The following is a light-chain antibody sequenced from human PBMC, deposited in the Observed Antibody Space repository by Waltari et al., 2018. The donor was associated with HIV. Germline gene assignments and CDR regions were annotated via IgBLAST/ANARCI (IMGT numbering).Light chain of an antibody. V-gene: IGLV1-51*01. CDR1: TTHIGNNY. CDR3: GAWDSSLTAYV. CDR2: DKK. J-gene: IGLJ1*01. Sequence: QSVLTQPPSVSAAPRQKVTIPCPGNTTHIGNNYVSWYQHLPGTAPTLLVYDKKRRPSGIPCRFSGSKSGTSATLGSTWLQTGDEADYYCGAWDSSLTAYVFGSGTKVTVL.